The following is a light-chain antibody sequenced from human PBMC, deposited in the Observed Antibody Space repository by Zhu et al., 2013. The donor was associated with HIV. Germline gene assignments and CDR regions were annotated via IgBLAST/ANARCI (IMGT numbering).Light chain of an antibody. CDR2: RNN. CDR1: TSNIGRNS. Sequence: QSVLTQPPSASGTPGQRVIISCSGGTSNIGRNSVYWYQQFPGTPPKLLIYRNNQRPSGVPDRFSGSKSGTSASLAISGLRSEDEADYYCAAWDDSLSGWVFGGGTKLTVL. J-gene: IGLJ3*02. V-gene: IGLV1-47*01. CDR3: AAWDDSLSGWV.